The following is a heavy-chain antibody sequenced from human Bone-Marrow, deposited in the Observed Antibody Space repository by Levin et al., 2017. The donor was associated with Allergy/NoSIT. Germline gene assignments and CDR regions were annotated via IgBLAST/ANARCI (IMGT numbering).Heavy chain of an antibody. V-gene: IGHV4-59*01. CDR3: ARDRVVTSGGTYYYYGMAV. CDR2: IYYSGST. D-gene: IGHD2-21*02. Sequence: ETLSLTCTVSGGSISSYHWSWIRQPPGKGLEWIGYIYYSGSTNYNPSLKSRVTISVDTSKNQFSLTLNSVTAADTAVYYCARDRVVTSGGTYYYYGMAVWGQGTTVTVSS. J-gene: IGHJ6*02. CDR1: GGSISSYH.